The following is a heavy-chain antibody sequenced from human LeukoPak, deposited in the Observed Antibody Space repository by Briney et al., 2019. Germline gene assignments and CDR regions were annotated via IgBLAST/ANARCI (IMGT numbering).Heavy chain of an antibody. CDR1: GGSFSGYY. V-gene: IGHV4-59*01. Sequence: SETLSLTCAVYGGSFSGYYWSWIRQPPGKGLEWIGYMYYSESSNYNPSLKSRVTISVDTSKNQVSLKLSSVTAADTAVYYCARAVGSGVASDYWGQGTLVTVSS. CDR3: ARAVGSGVASDY. CDR2: MYYSESS. J-gene: IGHJ4*02. D-gene: IGHD6-19*01.